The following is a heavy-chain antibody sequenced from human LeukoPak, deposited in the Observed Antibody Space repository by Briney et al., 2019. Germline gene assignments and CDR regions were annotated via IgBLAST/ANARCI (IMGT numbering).Heavy chain of an antibody. CDR1: GFTFSSYG. CDR3: AKDLLWSGELLTYYFDY. Sequence: GGSLRLACAASGFTFSSYGMHWVRQAPGKGLEWVAFIRYDGSNKYYADSVKGRFTISRDNSKNTLYLQMNSLRAEDTAVYYCAKDLLWSGELLTYYFDYWGQGTLVTVSS. V-gene: IGHV3-30*02. J-gene: IGHJ4*02. CDR2: IRYDGSNK. D-gene: IGHD3-10*01.